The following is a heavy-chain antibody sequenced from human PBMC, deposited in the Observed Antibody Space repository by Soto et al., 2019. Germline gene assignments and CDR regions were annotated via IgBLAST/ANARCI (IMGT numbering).Heavy chain of an antibody. CDR1: GFTFSSYG. J-gene: IGHJ4*02. D-gene: IGHD4-17*01. CDR2: IWYDGSNK. Sequence: QVQLVESGGGVVQPGRSVRLSCAASGFTFSSYGMHWVRQAPGKGLEWVAVIWYDGSNKYYADSVKGRFTISRDNSKNKLYLQMNSLRAEDTAVYYCARIYGDYGYVDYWGQGTLVTVSS. V-gene: IGHV3-33*01. CDR3: ARIYGDYGYVDY.